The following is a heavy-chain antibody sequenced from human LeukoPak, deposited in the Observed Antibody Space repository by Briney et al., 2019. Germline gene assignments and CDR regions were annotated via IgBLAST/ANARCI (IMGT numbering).Heavy chain of an antibody. CDR2: IRSKADNYAT. CDR1: GFTFSGSP. CDR3: TQGNY. V-gene: IGHV3-73*01. Sequence: GGSLRLSCAASGFTFSGSPILWVRQASGKGLEWVGRIRSKADNYATAYAASVQGRCTISRDDSKSKAYLQLNSLKTEDTAVYYCTQGNYWGQGALVTVSS. J-gene: IGHJ4*02.